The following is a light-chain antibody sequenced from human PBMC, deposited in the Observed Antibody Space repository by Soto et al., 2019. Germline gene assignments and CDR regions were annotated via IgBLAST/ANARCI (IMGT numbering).Light chain of an antibody. V-gene: IGKV1-5*03. Sequence: DIQMTQSPSTLSASVGDRVTITCRASQSIRSWLAWYQQKPGKAPKFLIYQASTVESGVPSRFSGSGSGTAFTITIISVQHDDVATYYCQQYKCYPLTFGEGTKVDI. CDR1: QSIRSW. CDR3: QQYKCYPLT. CDR2: QAS. J-gene: IGKJ4*01.